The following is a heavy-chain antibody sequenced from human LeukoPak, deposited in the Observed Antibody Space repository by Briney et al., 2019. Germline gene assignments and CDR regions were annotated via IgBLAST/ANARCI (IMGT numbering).Heavy chain of an antibody. CDR1: GGTFSSYA. Sequence: ASVKVSCKASGGTFSSYAISWVRQAPGQGLEWMGGIIPIFGTANYAQKFQGRVTMTEDTSTDTAYMELGSLRSEDTAVYYCARGLYGGNSGGGNWGQGTLVTVSS. V-gene: IGHV1-69*06. J-gene: IGHJ4*02. D-gene: IGHD4-23*01. CDR2: IIPIFGTA. CDR3: ARGLYGGNSGGGN.